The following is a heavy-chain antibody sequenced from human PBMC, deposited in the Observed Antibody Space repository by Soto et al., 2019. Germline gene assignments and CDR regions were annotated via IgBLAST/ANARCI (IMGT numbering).Heavy chain of an antibody. CDR2: ISHGGSP. CDR3: ARGHYYYAMDV. J-gene: IGHJ6*02. Sequence: SETLSLTCAVSGGSVISGVFSLNCVRQPPGQGLEWIGYISHGGSPHYTPSLRSRVSISVDRSTNVISLNLTSMTPADTAVYFCARGHYYYAMDVWGQGTTVTVSS. V-gene: IGHV4-30-2*01. CDR1: GGSVISGVFS.